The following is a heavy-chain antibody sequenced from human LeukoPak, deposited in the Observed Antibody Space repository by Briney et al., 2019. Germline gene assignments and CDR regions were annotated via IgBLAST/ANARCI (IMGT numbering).Heavy chain of an antibody. D-gene: IGHD2-8*01. J-gene: IGHJ4*02. CDR3: ARLGSIVLMVYASWYYFDY. CDR2: IYYSGST. Sequence: SETLSLTCTVSGGSISSYYWSWIRQPPGKGLEWIGYIYYSGSTNYNPSLKSRVTISVDTSKNQFSLKLSSVTAADTAVYYCARLGSIVLMVYASWYYFDYWGQGTLVTVSS. CDR1: GGSISSYY. V-gene: IGHV4-59*08.